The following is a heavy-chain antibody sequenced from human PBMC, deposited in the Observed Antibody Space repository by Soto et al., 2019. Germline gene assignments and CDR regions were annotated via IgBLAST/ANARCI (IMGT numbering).Heavy chain of an antibody. Sequence: GGSLRLSCAASGFTFSSYWMSWVRQAPGKGLEWVANIKQDGSEKYYVDSVKGRFTISRDNAKNSLYLQMNSLRAEDTAVYYYARAQARLWFGELLSANFDYWGQGTLVTVSS. D-gene: IGHD3-10*01. CDR3: ARAQARLWFGELLSANFDY. V-gene: IGHV3-7*05. J-gene: IGHJ4*02. CDR2: IKQDGSEK. CDR1: GFTFSSYW.